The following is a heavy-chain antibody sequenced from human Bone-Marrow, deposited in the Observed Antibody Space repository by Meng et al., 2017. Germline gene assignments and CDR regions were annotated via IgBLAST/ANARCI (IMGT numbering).Heavy chain of an antibody. D-gene: IGHD1-26*01. CDR3: TTDWISGSYPFFFFDY. CDR2: IKSKTDGGTT. Sequence: SCAASGCTFTNAWMSWVRQAPGKGLEWVGRIKSKTDGGTTDYAAPVKGRFTISRDDSKNTLYLQMNSLKAEDTAVYYCTTDWISGSYPFFFFDYWGQGTLVTVSS. V-gene: IGHV3-15*01. J-gene: IGHJ4*02. CDR1: GCTFTNAW.